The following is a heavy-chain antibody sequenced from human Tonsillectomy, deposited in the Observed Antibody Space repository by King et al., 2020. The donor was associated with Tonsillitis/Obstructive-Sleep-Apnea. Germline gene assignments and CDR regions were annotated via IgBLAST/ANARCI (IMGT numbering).Heavy chain of an antibody. V-gene: IGHV3-33*01. CDR2: IWYDGSYK. D-gene: IGHD3-10*01. CDR3: ARDSNSGSFNFDY. CDR1: GFTFSRWT. Sequence: VQLVESGGGVVQPGRSQRLSCETSGFTFSRWTIHWVRQAPGKGLEWVAVIWYDGSYKYFGDSVKGRFTISRESSKNTVYLQMNTLRAEDTAVYYCARDSNSGSFNFDYWGQGTLVTVSS. J-gene: IGHJ4*02.